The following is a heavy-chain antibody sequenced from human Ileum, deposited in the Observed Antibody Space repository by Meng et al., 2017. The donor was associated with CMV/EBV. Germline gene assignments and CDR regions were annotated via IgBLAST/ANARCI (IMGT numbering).Heavy chain of an antibody. CDR2: IRSDGSDK. J-gene: IGHJ6*02. D-gene: IGHD3-16*01. CDR1: GLTFSNHG. V-gene: IGHV3-30*02. Sequence: GESLKISCAASGLTFSNHGMHWVRPAPGKGLERVAFIRSDGSDKYYADSVKGRFTISRDNSKNMLYVQMNSLRAEDTDVYFCASSMLRRLSRSYYARDVWGQGTTVTVSS. CDR3: ASSMLRRLSRSYYARDV.